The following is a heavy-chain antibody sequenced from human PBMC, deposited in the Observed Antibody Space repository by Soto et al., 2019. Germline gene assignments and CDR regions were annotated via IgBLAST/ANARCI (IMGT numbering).Heavy chain of an antibody. Sequence: SVKVSCKASGGTFSSYAISWVRQAPGQGLEWMGGIIPIFGTANYAQKFQGRVTITADESTSTAYMELSSLRSEDTAVYYCARDAGHYYDSSGYSQWRQGTLVTVSS. CDR2: IIPIFGTA. D-gene: IGHD3-22*01. CDR1: GGTFSSYA. J-gene: IGHJ4*02. CDR3: ARDAGHYYDSSGYSQ. V-gene: IGHV1-69*13.